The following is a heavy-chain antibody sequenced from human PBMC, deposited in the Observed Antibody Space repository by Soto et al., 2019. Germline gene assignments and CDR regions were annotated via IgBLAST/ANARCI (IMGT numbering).Heavy chain of an antibody. D-gene: IGHD6-13*01. CDR1: GYTFTGYY. J-gene: IGHJ6*02. CDR2: INPNSGGT. Sequence: ASVKVSCKASGYTFTGYYMHWVRQVPGQGLEWMGWINPNSGGTNYAQKFQGWVTMTRDTSISTAYMELSRLRSDDTAVYYCAREYSSSWYSYGMDVWGQGTTVTVSS. V-gene: IGHV1-2*04. CDR3: AREYSSSWYSYGMDV.